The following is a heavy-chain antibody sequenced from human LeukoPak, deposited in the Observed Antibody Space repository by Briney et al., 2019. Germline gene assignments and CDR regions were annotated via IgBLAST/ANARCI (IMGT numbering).Heavy chain of an antibody. CDR1: GGSISSGDYY. CDR3: ARVGSIGEEWPTAWYFDY. Sequence: PSQTLSLTCTVSGGSISSGDYYWSWIRQPPGTGLEWIGYIYYSGSTYYNPSLKSRVTISVDTSKNQFSLKLSSVTAADTAVYYCARVGSIGEEWPTAWYFDYWGQGTLVTVSS. D-gene: IGHD3-3*01. J-gene: IGHJ4*02. CDR2: IYYSGST. V-gene: IGHV4-30-4*01.